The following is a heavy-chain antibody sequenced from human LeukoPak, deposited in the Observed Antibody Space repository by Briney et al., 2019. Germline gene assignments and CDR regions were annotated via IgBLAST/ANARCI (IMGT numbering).Heavy chain of an antibody. J-gene: IGHJ4*02. Sequence: TSETLSLTCTVSGVSISSSSYYWGWIRQPPGKGLEWIGSVYYSGNTYYNPSLKSRVTLSVDTSKNQFSLKLSSVTAADTAAYYCARESRIAAAGIDYWGQGTLVTVSS. V-gene: IGHV4-39*07. CDR1: GVSISSSSYY. D-gene: IGHD6-13*01. CDR2: VYYSGNT. CDR3: ARESRIAAAGIDY.